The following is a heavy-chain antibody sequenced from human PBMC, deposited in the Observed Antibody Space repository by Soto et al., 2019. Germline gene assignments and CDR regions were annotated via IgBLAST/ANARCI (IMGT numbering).Heavy chain of an antibody. CDR2: MNPNSGNT. V-gene: IGHV1-8*01. Sequence: RASVKVSCKASGYTFTSYDINWVRQATGQGLEWMGWMNPNSGNTGYAQKFQGRVTMTRNTSISTAYMELSSLRSEDTAVYYCARGRSYSSGYYYVGYYYYYYGMDVWGQGTTVTVSS. J-gene: IGHJ6*02. D-gene: IGHD3-22*01. CDR3: ARGRSYSSGYYYVGYYYYYYGMDV. CDR1: GYTFTSYD.